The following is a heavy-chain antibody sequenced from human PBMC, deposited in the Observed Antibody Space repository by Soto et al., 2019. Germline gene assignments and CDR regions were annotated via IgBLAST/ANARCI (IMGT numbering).Heavy chain of an antibody. Sequence: SVKVSCKASGGTFSSYAISWVRQAPGQGLEWMGGIIPIFGTANYAQKFQGRVTITADESTSTAYMELSSLRSEDTAVYYCARGCCGTAMVPADYWGQGTLVTVSS. CDR1: GGTFSSYA. CDR2: IIPIFGTA. CDR3: ARGCCGTAMVPADY. J-gene: IGHJ4*02. V-gene: IGHV1-69*13. D-gene: IGHD5-18*01.